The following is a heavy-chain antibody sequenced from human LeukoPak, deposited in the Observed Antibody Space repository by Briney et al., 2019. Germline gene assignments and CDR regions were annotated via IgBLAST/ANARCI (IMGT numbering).Heavy chain of an antibody. CDR2: TYYRSKWYN. CDR3: ARDRKSSGWVSYYYYGMDV. Sequence: SQTLSLTCAISGDSVSSNSAAWNWIRQSPSRGLEWLGRTYYRSKWYNDYAVSVKSRITINPDTSKNQFSPQLNSVTPEDTAVYYCARDRKSSGWVSYYYYGMDVWGQGTTVTVSS. D-gene: IGHD6-19*01. J-gene: IGHJ6*02. V-gene: IGHV6-1*01. CDR1: GDSVSSNSAA.